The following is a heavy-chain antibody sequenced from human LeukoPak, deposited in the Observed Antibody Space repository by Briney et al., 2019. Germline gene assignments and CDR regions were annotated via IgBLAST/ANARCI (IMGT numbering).Heavy chain of an antibody. D-gene: IGHD6-13*01. CDR3: AREKPAGGGGYGVLFDF. J-gene: IGHJ4*02. V-gene: IGHV3-7*03. Sequence: GGSLRLSCAASGFTFSNYWMSWVRQTPGKGLEWAANIKQDESEKYYVDSVKGRFTISRDNAKNSLFLQMNNLRAEDTAVYYFAREKPAGGGGYGVLFDFWGRGTLVTVSS. CDR2: IKQDESEK. CDR1: GFTFSNYW.